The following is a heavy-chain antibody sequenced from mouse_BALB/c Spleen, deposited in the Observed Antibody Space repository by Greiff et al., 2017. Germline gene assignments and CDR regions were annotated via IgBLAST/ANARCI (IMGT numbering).Heavy chain of an antibody. V-gene: IGHV1S137*01. CDR2: ISTYYGDA. CDR1: GYTFTDYA. J-gene: IGHJ1*01. CDR3: ARGTDDWYFDV. D-gene: IGHD2-3*01. Sequence: QVQLQQSGAELVRPGVSVKISCKGSGYTFTDYAMHWVKQSHAKSLEWIGVISTYYGDASYNQKFKGKATMTVDKSSSTAYMELARLTSEDSAIYYCARGTDDWYFDVWGAGTTVTVSS.